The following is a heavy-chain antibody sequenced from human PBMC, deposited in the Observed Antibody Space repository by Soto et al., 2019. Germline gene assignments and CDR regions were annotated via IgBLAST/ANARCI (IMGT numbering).Heavy chain of an antibody. V-gene: IGHV3-66*01. J-gene: IGHJ4*02. CDR3: AGPDTVRGVSY. CDR2: IYSGGST. CDR1: GFTVSNNY. D-gene: IGHD3-10*01. Sequence: EVQLVESGGGLVQPGGSLRLSCVVSGFTVSNNYMSWVRQAPGKGLEWVAVIYSGGSTSYITSVKGSFTISRDNSKNTVYLQMTGLRSEGTAEYHGAGPDTVRGVSYWGQGTLVTVSS.